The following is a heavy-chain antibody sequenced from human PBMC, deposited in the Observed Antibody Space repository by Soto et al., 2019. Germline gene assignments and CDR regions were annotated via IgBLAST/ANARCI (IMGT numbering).Heavy chain of an antibody. Sequence: QVQLQESGPGLVKPTQTLSLTCTVSGGSISSGGYYWSWIRQHPWKGLEWIGYIYHSGSTYYNPSLKSRVTISVETSKNQFSLKLSSVTAADTAVYYCAREAAGILNWFDPWGQGTLVTVSS. D-gene: IGHD6-25*01. V-gene: IGHV4-31*03. J-gene: IGHJ5*02. CDR1: GGSISSGGYY. CDR2: IYHSGST. CDR3: AREAAGILNWFDP.